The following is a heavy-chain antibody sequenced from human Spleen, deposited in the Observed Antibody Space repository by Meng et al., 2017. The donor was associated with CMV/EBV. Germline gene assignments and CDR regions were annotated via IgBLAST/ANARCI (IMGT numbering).Heavy chain of an antibody. J-gene: IGHJ6*02. Sequence: LSLTCAASGFTFDDYAMHWARQGPGKGLEWVSGISWDSGTLAYADSVKGRFTISRDNTKNVLHLQMSSLRPEDTALYDCAKDGKGGNADFYYYGMDVWGQGTTVTVSS. CDR1: GFTFDDYA. V-gene: IGHV3-9*01. D-gene: IGHD3-3*01. CDR3: AKDGKGGNADFYYYGMDV. CDR2: ISWDSGTL.